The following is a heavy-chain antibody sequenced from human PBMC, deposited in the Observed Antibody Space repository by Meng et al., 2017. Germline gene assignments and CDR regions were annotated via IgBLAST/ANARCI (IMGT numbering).Heavy chain of an antibody. D-gene: IGHD6-13*01. Sequence: RCADGMCNPPHTLSLSRPLFAGSFSATYGGWIRHTPGDWLGWIGEINHSGRTNYHPSLMGRVTISVHTTKNQSSLKLRSATAADTAVYYCARGTLVHQYFDYWGQGTLVTVSS. CDR3: ARGTLVHQYFDY. CDR1: AGSFSATY. V-gene: IGHV4-34*01. CDR2: INHSGRT. J-gene: IGHJ4*02.